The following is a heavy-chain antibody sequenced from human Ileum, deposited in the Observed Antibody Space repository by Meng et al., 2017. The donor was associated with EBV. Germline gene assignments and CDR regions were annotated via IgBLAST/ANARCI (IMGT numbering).Heavy chain of an antibody. CDR2: IYQSGST. J-gene: IGHJ4*02. V-gene: IGHV4-4*02. D-gene: IGHD3-9*01. CDR1: VGAVSSGNW. Sequence: VQGPASGPGRDKLSGTLVPTCAVSVGAVSSGNWWSWVRQAPGKGLEWIGEIYQSGSTNYNPSLEGRVTISLDKSENQLSLRLTSVTAADTAVYYCAREGGSFDILTGYDIWGQGTLVTVSS. CDR3: AREGGSFDILTGYDI.